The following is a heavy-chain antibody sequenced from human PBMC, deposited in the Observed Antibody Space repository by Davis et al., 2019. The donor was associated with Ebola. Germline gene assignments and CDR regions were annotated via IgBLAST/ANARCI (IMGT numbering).Heavy chain of an antibody. D-gene: IGHD2-2*01. Sequence: KVSCKGSGYTFTNYWIAWVRLMPGKGLEWMGIIYPGDSDTRYSPSFQGQITMSADKSISIAYLQWSSLKASDTAMYYSARLFCTSTNCYYGFDIWGQGTMVTVSS. J-gene: IGHJ3*02. V-gene: IGHV5-51*06. CDR3: ARLFCTSTNCYYGFDI. CDR1: GYTFTNYW. CDR2: IYPGDSDT.